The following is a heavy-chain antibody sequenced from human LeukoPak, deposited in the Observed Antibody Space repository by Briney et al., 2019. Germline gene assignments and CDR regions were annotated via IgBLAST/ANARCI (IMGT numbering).Heavy chain of an antibody. Sequence: GGSLRLSCAASGFTFSNSWMTWVRQAPGKGLQRVAHINQDGGDKNYLDSVRGRFTISRDNAKNSLYLQMNSLTADDTAVYYCARGHYDLNLWGQGTTVTVSS. V-gene: IGHV3-7*01. J-gene: IGHJ6*02. CDR3: ARGHYDLNL. CDR2: INQDGGDK. CDR1: GFTFSNSW.